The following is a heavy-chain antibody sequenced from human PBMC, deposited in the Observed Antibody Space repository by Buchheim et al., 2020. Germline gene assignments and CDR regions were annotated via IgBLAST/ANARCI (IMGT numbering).Heavy chain of an antibody. D-gene: IGHD6-13*01. V-gene: IGHV3-30*18. J-gene: IGHJ6*02. CDR2: ISYDGSKK. Sequence: QVQLVESGGGVVQPGRSLRLSCAASGFTFSNYGMHWVRQAPGKGLEWVAVISYDGSKKYYADSVKGRFTISRDNSTNTLYLQMNSLRAEDTAVYYCAKPSGYSSSWFLSYYYGMDVWGQGTT. CDR1: GFTFSNYG. CDR3: AKPSGYSSSWFLSYYYGMDV.